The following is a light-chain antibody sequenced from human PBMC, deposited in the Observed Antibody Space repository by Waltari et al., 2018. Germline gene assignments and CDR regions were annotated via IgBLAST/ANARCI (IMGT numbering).Light chain of an antibody. CDR2: EVS. J-gene: IGLJ2*01. CDR1: SSYVGAYNY. Sequence: QSALTQPASVSGSPGQSITIPCTGTSSYVGAYNYVSWYQQHPGKAPKLMIYEVSNRPSGLSNRFSGSKSGNTASLTISGLQAEDEADYYCSSYTTSSTVVFGGGTKLTVL. CDR3: SSYTTSSTVV. V-gene: IGLV2-14*01.